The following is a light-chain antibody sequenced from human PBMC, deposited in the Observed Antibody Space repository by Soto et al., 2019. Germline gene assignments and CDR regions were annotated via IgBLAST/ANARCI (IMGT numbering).Light chain of an antibody. CDR3: AAWDDSLNGWV. V-gene: IGLV1-44*01. CDR1: SSNIGSNT. Sequence: HSVLTQPPSASGTPGQRVTISCSGSSSNIGSNTVNWYQQLPGTAPKLLIYSNNQRPSGVPDRFSGSKSGTSASLAISGLQSEDEADYYCAAWDDSLNGWVFGGGTKLTVL. CDR2: SNN. J-gene: IGLJ3*02.